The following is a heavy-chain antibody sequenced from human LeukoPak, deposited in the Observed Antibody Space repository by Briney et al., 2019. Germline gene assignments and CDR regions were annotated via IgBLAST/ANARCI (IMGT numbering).Heavy chain of an antibody. CDR1: GGTFSSYA. CDR3: AAAQEVIAASYYGMDV. J-gene: IGHJ6*02. V-gene: IGHV1-58*02. CDR2: IVVGSGNT. Sequence: ASVKVSCKASGGTFSSYAISWVRQARGQRLEWIGWIVVGSGNTNYAQKFQERVTITRDMSTSTAYMELSSLRSEDTAVYYCAAAQEVIAASYYGMDVWGQGTAVTVSS. D-gene: IGHD6-25*01.